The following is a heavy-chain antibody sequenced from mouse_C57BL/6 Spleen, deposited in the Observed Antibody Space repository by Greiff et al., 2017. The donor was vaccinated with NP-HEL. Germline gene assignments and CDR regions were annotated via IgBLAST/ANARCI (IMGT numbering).Heavy chain of an antibody. D-gene: IGHD4-1*01. CDR1: GYSFSGYY. CDR3: ARNWDPYYFDY. CDR2: INLSTGGT. Sequence: VQLQQSGPELVKPGASVKISCKASGYSFSGYYMNWVKQSPEKSLEWIGEINLSTGGTTYNQKFKAKATLTVDKSSSTAYMQLKSLTSEDSAVYYCARNWDPYYFDYWGQGTTLTVSS. V-gene: IGHV1-42*01. J-gene: IGHJ2*01.